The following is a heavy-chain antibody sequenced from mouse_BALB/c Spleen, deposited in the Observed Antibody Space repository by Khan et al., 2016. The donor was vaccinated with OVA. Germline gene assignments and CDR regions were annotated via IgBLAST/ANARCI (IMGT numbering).Heavy chain of an antibody. CDR3: ARLAYYYDSEGVSY. J-gene: IGHJ3*02. D-gene: IGHD1-1*01. Sequence: EVELVESGGDLVEPGGSLKLSCAASGFTFSTYGMSWVRQTPDKRLEWVATISTGGHYTYYPDSVRGRFTISRDHAYNTLYLQMTSLKSEDTAMLYCARLAYYYDSEGVSYWGQGTLVTVAA. CDR1: GFTFSTYG. V-gene: IGHV5-6*01. CDR2: ISTGGHYT.